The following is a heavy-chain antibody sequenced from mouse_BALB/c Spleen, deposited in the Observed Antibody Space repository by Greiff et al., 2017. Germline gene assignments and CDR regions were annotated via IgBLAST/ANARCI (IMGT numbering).Heavy chain of an antibody. Sequence: VQLQQSGAELAKPGASVKMSCKASGYTFTSYWMHWVKQRPGQGLEWIGYINPSTGYTEYNQKFKDKATLTADKSSSTAYMQLSSLTSEDSAVYYCARGGTRFDYWGQGTTLTVSS. V-gene: IGHV1-7*01. D-gene: IGHD3-3*01. CDR1: GYTFTSYW. J-gene: IGHJ2*01. CDR3: ARGGTRFDY. CDR2: INPSTGYT.